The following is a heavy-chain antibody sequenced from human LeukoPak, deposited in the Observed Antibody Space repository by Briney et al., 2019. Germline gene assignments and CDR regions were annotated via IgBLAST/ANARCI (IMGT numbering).Heavy chain of an antibody. CDR1: GFTFSSYG. V-gene: IGHV3-30*03. J-gene: IGHJ4*02. CDR3: ARLPRYGDPGDY. D-gene: IGHD4-17*01. CDR2: ISYDGSSK. Sequence: TGGSLRLSCAASGFTFSSYGMHWVRQAPGKGLEWVAVISYDGSSKYYADSVKGRFTISRDNSKNTLYLQMNSLRAEDTAVYYCARLPRYGDPGDYWGPGTLVTVSS.